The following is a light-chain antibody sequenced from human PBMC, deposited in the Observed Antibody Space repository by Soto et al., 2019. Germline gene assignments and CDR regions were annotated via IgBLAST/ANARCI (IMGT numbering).Light chain of an antibody. V-gene: IGLV3-21*01. CDR1: NIRSKS. J-gene: IGLJ3*02. CDR3: QVWDISSGHVV. CDR2: YDS. Sequence: SYELTQPPSVSVAPGKTASVACGGSNIRSKSVYWYQKKSGQAPVLVMYYDSDRPSGIPERFSGSNSGNTATLTISRVEAWDEADYYCQVWDISSGHVVFGGGTKLTVL.